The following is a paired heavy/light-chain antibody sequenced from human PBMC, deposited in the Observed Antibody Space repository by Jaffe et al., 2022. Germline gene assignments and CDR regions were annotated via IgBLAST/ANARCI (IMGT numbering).Heavy chain of an antibody. CDR3: ARHRGYYDILTGANIYYFDY. CDR2: IYYSGST. J-gene: IGHJ4*02. V-gene: IGHV4-39*01. Sequence: QLQLQESGPGLVKPSETLSLTCTVSGGSISSSSYYWGWIRQPPGKGLEWIGSIYYSGSTYYNPSLKSRVTISVDTSKNQFSLKLSSVTAADTAVYYCARHRGYYDILTGANIYYFDYWGQGTLVTVSS. CDR1: GGSISSSSYY. D-gene: IGHD3-9*01.
Light chain of an antibody. V-gene: IGKV1-5*03. CDR3: QQYNSYSPMT. Sequence: DIQMTQSPSTLSASVGDRVTITCRASQSISSWLAWYQQKPGKAPKLLIYKASSLESGVPSRFSGSGSGTEFTLTISSLQPDDFATYYCQQYNSYSPMTFGQGTKVEIK. CDR1: QSISSW. J-gene: IGKJ1*01. CDR2: KAS.